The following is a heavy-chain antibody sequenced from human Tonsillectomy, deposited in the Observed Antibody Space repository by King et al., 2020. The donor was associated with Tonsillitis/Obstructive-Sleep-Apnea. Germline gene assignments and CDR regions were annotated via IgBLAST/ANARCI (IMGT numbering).Heavy chain of an antibody. CDR3: ARRDGGDNYDYVS. CDR1: GYSFTSYW. J-gene: IGHJ5*02. D-gene: IGHD3-16*01. Sequence: ELQLVQSGAEVKKPGESLKISCKGSGYSFTSYWIAWVRQMPGKGLEYMGLIYPGDSDTRYSPSFQGQVTISAAKSISTAYHQWSSLKASDPAMYYCARRDGGDNYDYVSWGQGTLVTVSS. V-gene: IGHV5-51*01. CDR2: IYPGDSDT.